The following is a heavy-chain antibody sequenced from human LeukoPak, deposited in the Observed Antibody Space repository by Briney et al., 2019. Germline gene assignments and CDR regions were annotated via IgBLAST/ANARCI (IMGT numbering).Heavy chain of an antibody. CDR1: GGSISSYY. V-gene: IGHV4-59*01. CDR2: IYYSGST. CDR3: AKAFSGGDWFDP. Sequence: SETLSLTCTVSGGSISSYYWSWIRQPPGKGLEWIGYIYYSGSTNYNPSLKSRVTISVDTSKNQFSLKLSSVTAADTAVYYCAKAFSGGDWFDPWGQGTLVTVSS. J-gene: IGHJ5*02. D-gene: IGHD2/OR15-2a*01.